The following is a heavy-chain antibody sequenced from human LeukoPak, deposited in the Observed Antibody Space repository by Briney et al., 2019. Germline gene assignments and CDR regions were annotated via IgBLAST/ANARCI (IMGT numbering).Heavy chain of an antibody. D-gene: IGHD4-17*01. J-gene: IGHJ5*02. Sequence: PGGSLRLSCAASGFTFNTYYMHWVRQAPGKGLVWVSRIDNDGYTTTYADSVRGRFTISRDNAKNTLYLQMNGLRAEDTAVYYCTRPSLTTAWFDPWGQGTLVTVSS. CDR2: IDNDGYTT. CDR1: GFTFNTYY. V-gene: IGHV3-74*03. CDR3: TRPSLTTAWFDP.